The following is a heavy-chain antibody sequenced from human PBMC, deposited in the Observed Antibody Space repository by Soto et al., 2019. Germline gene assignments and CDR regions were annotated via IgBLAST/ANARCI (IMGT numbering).Heavy chain of an antibody. D-gene: IGHD2-15*01. Sequence: GGSLRLSCAASGFTFSSYAMSWVRQAPGKGLEWVSAISGSGGSTYYADSVKGRFTISRDNSKNTLYLQMNSLRAEDTAVYYCAKERGYGVVAALNWFDPWGQGTLVTVSS. J-gene: IGHJ5*02. CDR3: AKERGYGVVAALNWFDP. CDR1: GFTFSSYA. V-gene: IGHV3-23*01. CDR2: ISGSGGST.